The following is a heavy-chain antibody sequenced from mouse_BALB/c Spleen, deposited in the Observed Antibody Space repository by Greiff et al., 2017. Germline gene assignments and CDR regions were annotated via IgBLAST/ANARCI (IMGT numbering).Heavy chain of an antibody. D-gene: IGHD1-2*01. J-gene: IGHJ3*01. CDR1: GFTFSSYG. V-gene: IGHV5-6-3*01. CDR3: AREDYYGYGFAY. Sequence: EVHLVESGGGLVQPGGSLKLSCAASGFTFSSYGMSWVRQTPDKRLELVATINSNGGSTYYPDSVKGRFTISRDNAKNTLYLQMSSLKSEDTAMYYCAREDYYGYGFAYWGQGTLVTVSA. CDR2: INSNGGST.